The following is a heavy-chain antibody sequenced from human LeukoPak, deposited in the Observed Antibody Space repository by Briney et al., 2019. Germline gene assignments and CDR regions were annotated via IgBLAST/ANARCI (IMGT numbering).Heavy chain of an antibody. CDR1: GFTFSSYS. V-gene: IGHV3-48*04. CDR2: ISSSSSTI. D-gene: IGHD1-26*01. J-gene: IGHJ3*02. CDR3: ARDMGELLIGAFDI. Sequence: GGSLRLSCAASGFTFSSYSMNWVRQAPGKGLEWVSYISSSSSTIYYADSVKGRFTISRDNAKNSLYLQMNSLRAEDTAVYYCARDMGELLIGAFDIWGQGTMVTVSS.